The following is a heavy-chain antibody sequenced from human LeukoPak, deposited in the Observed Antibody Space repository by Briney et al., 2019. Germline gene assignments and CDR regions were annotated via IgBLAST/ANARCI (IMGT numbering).Heavy chain of an antibody. V-gene: IGHV3-30*02. CDR3: AREPGIAAAGTDPDY. J-gene: IGHJ4*02. D-gene: IGHD6-13*01. CDR1: GFTFSSYG. CDR2: IRYDGSNK. Sequence: PGGSLRLSCAASGFTFSSYGMHWVRQAPGKGLEWVAFIRYDGSNKYYADSVKGRFTISRDNAKNSLYLQMNSLRAEDTAVYYCAREPGIAAAGTDPDYWGQGTLVTVSS.